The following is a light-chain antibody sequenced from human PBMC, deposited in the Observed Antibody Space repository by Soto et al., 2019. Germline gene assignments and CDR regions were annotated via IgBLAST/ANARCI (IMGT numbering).Light chain of an antibody. V-gene: IGKV3-15*01. J-gene: IGKJ1*01. Sequence: EIVMTQSPATLSVSPGERATRSCRASQSVSSNLAWDQQKPGQAPRLLIYGASTRATGIPARFSGSGSGTEFTLTISSLQSEDFAVYYCQQYNNWPPWTFGQGNKVEIK. CDR1: QSVSSN. CDR3: QQYNNWPPWT. CDR2: GAS.